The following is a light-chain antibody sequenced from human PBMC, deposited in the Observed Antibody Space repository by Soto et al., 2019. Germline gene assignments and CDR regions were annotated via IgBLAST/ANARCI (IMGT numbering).Light chain of an antibody. CDR1: SSDVGSYNL. CDR3: CSYVGRPV. V-gene: IGLV2-23*01. CDR2: EGS. Sequence: QSVLTQPASVSGSPGQSITIAYTGTSSDVGSYNLVSWYQQHPGKAPKLMIYEGSKRPSGVSNRFSGSKSGNTASLTISGLQAEDEADYYCCSYVGRPVFGGGTKVTVL. J-gene: IGLJ2*01.